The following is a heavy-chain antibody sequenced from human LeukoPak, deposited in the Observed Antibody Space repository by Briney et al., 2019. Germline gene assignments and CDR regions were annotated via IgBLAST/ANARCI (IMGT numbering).Heavy chain of an antibody. CDR3: ARDLRAPTVTLAFDY. V-gene: IGHV3-66*01. J-gene: IGHJ4*02. CDR1: GFSVSSYY. D-gene: IGHD4-17*01. Sequence: GGSLRLSCAASGFSVSSYYMTWVRQAPGKGLEWVSVTYSAGTTYYADSVKGRFTISRDNSKNTLYLQMNSLRAEDTAVYYCARDLRAPTVTLAFDYWGQGTLVTVSS. CDR2: TYSAGTT.